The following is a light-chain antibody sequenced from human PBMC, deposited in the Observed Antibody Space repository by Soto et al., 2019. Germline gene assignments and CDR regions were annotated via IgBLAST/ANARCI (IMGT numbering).Light chain of an antibody. CDR3: SSYRSSSTPDV. CDR1: SSDVGGYNY. V-gene: IGLV2-14*01. Sequence: QSALTQPASVSGSPGQSITISCTGTSSDVGGYNYVSWYQQHPGKAPKLIIYEVSNRPSGVSNRFSGSKSGNTASLNISGLQAEDEADYYCSSYRSSSTPDVFGTGTKLTVL. CDR2: EVS. J-gene: IGLJ1*01.